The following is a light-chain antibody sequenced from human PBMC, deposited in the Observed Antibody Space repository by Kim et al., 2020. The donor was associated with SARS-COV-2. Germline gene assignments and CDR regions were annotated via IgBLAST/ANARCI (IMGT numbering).Light chain of an antibody. Sequence: SLSPGERATLSCRASKRVSSSLAWYQQRPGQTPRLLIYGASTRTTGIPDRFSGSGSGTDFILTISRLGPEDFAIYYCQQYADSSLSFGGGTKLEI. J-gene: IGKJ4*01. CDR3: QQYADSSLS. V-gene: IGKV3-20*01. CDR2: GAS. CDR1: KRVSSS.